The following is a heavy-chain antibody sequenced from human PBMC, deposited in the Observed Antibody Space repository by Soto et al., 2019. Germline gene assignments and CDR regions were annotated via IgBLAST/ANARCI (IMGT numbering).Heavy chain of an antibody. CDR2: INAGNGNT. CDR3: ARDFRLFSPWSGGAGY. V-gene: IGHV1-3*05. J-gene: IGHJ4*02. D-gene: IGHD1-26*01. CDR1: GYTFTSYA. Sequence: QVQLVQSGAEEKKPGASVKVSCKASGYTFTSYAMHWVRQAPGQRLEWMGWINAGNGNTKYSQKFQGRVTITRDTSASTAYMELSSLRSEDTAVYYCARDFRLFSPWSGGAGYWGQGTLVTVSS.